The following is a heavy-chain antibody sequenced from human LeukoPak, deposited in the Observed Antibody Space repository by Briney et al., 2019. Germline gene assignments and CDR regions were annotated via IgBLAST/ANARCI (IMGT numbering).Heavy chain of an antibody. CDR3: VKRVDYSEKYYFDS. D-gene: IGHD4-11*01. CDR2: ISASGTTI. CDR1: GFSFSSYE. V-gene: IGHV3-48*03. J-gene: IGHJ4*02. Sequence: GGSLRLSCAASGFSFSSYEMNWVRQAPGKGLEWVSYISASGTTIYYADSVKGRFTISRDNAEKSLYLQMNSLRADDTAVYYCVKRVDYSEKYYFDSWGRGTLVTVSS.